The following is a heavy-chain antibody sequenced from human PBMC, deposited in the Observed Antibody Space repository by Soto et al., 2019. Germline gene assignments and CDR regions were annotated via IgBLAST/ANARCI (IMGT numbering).Heavy chain of an antibody. CDR2: IIPIFGTA. J-gene: IGHJ4*02. Sequence: GAAVKVSCKASGGTFSSYAIIWVRQAPGQGLEWMGGIIPIFGTANYAQKFQGRVTITADKSTSTVYMELSSLRSEDTAVYYCARNDNSGLDYWGQGTLVTVSS. CDR1: GGTFSSYA. V-gene: IGHV1-69*06. D-gene: IGHD3-22*01. CDR3: ARNDNSGLDY.